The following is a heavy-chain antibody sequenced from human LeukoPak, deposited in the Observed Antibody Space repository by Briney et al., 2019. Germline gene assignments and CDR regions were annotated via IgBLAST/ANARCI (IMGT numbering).Heavy chain of an antibody. CDR2: IYYSGYT. CDR1: GGSISSYY. Sequence: PSETLSLTCTVSGGSISSYYWSWIRQPPGKGLEWIGYIYYSGYTNYNPSLKSRVTISVDTSKNQFSLKLSSVTAADTAVYYCAREVRSTGLDYWGQGTLVTVSS. V-gene: IGHV4-59*01. J-gene: IGHJ4*02. CDR3: AREVRSTGLDY.